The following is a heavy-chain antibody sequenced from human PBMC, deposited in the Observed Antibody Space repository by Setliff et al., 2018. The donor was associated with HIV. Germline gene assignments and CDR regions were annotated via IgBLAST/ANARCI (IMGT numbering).Heavy chain of an antibody. CDR2: IYYSGST. D-gene: IGHD3-22*01. CDR1: GGSISSSSYY. Sequence: PSETLSLTCTVSGGSISSSSYYWGWIRQPPGKGLEWIGSIYYSGSTYYNPSLKSRVTISVDTSKNQFSLKLSSVTAADTAVYYCARGTYYYDSSGYYPPGYWGQGTLVTVSS. J-gene: IGHJ4*02. V-gene: IGHV4-39*01. CDR3: ARGTYYYDSSGYYPPGY.